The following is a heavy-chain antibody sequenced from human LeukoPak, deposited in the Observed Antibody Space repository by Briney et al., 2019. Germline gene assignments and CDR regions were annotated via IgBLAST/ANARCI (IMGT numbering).Heavy chain of an antibody. J-gene: IGHJ4*02. CDR3: ARGGDYDFWSGYYSRFDY. D-gene: IGHD3-3*01. CDR2: IYYSGST. V-gene: IGHV4-61*01. CDR1: GGSVSSGSYY. Sequence: SETLSLTSTVSGGSVSSGSYYWSWIRQPPGKGLEWIGYIYYSGSTNYNPSLKSRVTISVDTSKNQFSLKLSSVTAADTAVYYCARGGDYDFWSGYYSRFDYWGQETLVTVSS.